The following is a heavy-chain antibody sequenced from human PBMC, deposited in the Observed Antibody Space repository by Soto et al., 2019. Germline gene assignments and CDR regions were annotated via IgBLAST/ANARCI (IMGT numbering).Heavy chain of an antibody. V-gene: IGHV3-15*07. CDR3: IWESKFYSSWQ. CDR1: GLTFVDAR. J-gene: IGHJ4*02. CDR2: FKSVGAGGTT. D-gene: IGHD5-12*01. Sequence: GGSLRLSCTVSGLTFVDARLNWVRQAPGKGLEWVGRFKSVGAGGTTEYAAPVKGRFTLSRDDLQNTMYLQMNSLKTDDTAVYFCIWESKFYSSWQWGRGT.